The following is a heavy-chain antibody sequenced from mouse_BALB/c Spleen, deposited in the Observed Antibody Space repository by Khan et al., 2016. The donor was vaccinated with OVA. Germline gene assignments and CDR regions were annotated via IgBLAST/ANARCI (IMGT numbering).Heavy chain of an antibody. V-gene: IGHV5-6-4*01. CDR2: ITSGGSYT. CDR1: GFTFSSYT. J-gene: IGHJ3*01. CDR3: TAAY. Sequence: EVVLVVPGGDLVKPGGSLKLSCAASGFTFSSYTMSWVRQTPEKRLEWVATITSGGSYTYYPDSVKGRFTIFRDNAKNTLYLQMSSLKSEDTAMYYCTAAYWGQGTLVTGSA.